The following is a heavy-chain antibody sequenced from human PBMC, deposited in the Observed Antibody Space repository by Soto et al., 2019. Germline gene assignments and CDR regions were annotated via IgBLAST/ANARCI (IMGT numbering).Heavy chain of an antibody. CDR1: GYTFTTYG. CDR3: ATDSSGWVFDK. V-gene: IGHV1-18*01. Sequence: QVQLVQSGVEVKKTGASVKVSCKTSGYTFTTYGISWVRQAPGQGLEWMGWISAYDSDTNYAEKFRGRVTMTTDTSTSTAYMELTRLRSDDTAVYYCATDSSGWVFDKWGQGTLVTVS. CDR2: ISAYDSDT. J-gene: IGHJ1*01. D-gene: IGHD6-19*01.